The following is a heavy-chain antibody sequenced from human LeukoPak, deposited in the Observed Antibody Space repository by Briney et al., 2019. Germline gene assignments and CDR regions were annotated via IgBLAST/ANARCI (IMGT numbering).Heavy chain of an antibody. V-gene: IGHV1-3*01. CDR2: ISAGHGNT. D-gene: IGHD3-10*01. CDR3: ARGVLLWFGELLGHFDY. J-gene: IGHJ4*02. Sequence: ASVKVSCKASGYTFTSYAMHWVRQAPGQGLEWMGWISAGHGNTKYSQKFQGRVTITRDTSASTAYMELSSLRSEDTAVYYCARGVLLWFGELLGHFDYWGPGTLVTVSS. CDR1: GYTFTSYA.